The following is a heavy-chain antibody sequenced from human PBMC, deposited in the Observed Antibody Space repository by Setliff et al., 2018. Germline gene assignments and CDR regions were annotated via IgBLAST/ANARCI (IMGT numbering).Heavy chain of an antibody. CDR1: GGSISSGSYY. CDR2: LHTSGST. J-gene: IGHJ4*02. D-gene: IGHD1-26*01. CDR3: ARDNTIVGATDY. Sequence: SETLSLTCAVSGGSISSGSYYWSWIRQPAGKGLEWVGRLHTSGSTNYNPSLKSRVAISVDTSKNQFSLKLSSVTAADTAVYFCARDNTIVGATDYWGQGTLVTVS. V-gene: IGHV4-61*02.